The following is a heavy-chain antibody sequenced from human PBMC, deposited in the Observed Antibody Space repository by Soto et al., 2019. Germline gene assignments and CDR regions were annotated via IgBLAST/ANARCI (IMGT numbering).Heavy chain of an antibody. V-gene: IGHV3-7*01. CDR1: GFTFSSYW. CDR3: ARVVGDYYYYYYMDV. D-gene: IGHD3-10*01. J-gene: IGHJ6*03. CDR2: IKQDGSEK. Sequence: HLGGSLRLSCAASGFTFSSYWMSWVRQAPGKGLEWVANIKQDGSEKYYVDSVKGRFTISRDNAKNSLYLQMNSLRAEDTAVYYCARVVGDYYYYYYMDVWGKGTTVTVSS.